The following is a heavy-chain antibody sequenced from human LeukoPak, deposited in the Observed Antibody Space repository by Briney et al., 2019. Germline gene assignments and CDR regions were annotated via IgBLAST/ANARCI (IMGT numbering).Heavy chain of an antibody. CDR1: GFTFSSYG. V-gene: IGHV3-30*02. Sequence: GGSLRLSCAASGFTFSSYGMHWVRQAPGKGLEWVAFIRYDGSNKYYADSVKGRFTISRDNSKNTLYLQVNSLRAEDTAVYYCAKVANRYGSGSGRFDPWGQGTLVTVSS. CDR3: AKVANRYGSGSGRFDP. D-gene: IGHD3-10*01. J-gene: IGHJ5*02. CDR2: IRYDGSNK.